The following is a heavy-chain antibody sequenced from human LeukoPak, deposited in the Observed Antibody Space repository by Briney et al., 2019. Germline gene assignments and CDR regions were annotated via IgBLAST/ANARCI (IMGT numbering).Heavy chain of an antibody. CDR2: ISSSGSTI. J-gene: IGHJ4*02. Sequence: GGPLRLSCAASGFTFSDFYMSWIRQAPGKGLEWVSYISSSGSTIYYADSVKGRFTISRDNAKNSLYLQMSSLRAEDTAVYYCARRRYNWNAIDYWGQGTLVTVSS. CDR1: GFTFSDFY. CDR3: ARRRYNWNAIDY. D-gene: IGHD1-20*01. V-gene: IGHV3-11*01.